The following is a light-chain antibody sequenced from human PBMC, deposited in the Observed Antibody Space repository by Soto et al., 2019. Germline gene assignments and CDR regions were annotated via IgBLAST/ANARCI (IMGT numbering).Light chain of an antibody. Sequence: ELVLTQSPGTLSLSPGERATLSCRASQSVSSSYLAWYQQKPGQAPRLLIYGASSRATGIPDRFSGSGSGTDFTLTISRLEPEDFAVYYCQQYGSSLFTFGPGTKVHIK. CDR1: QSVSSSY. CDR2: GAS. V-gene: IGKV3-20*01. J-gene: IGKJ3*01. CDR3: QQYGSSLFT.